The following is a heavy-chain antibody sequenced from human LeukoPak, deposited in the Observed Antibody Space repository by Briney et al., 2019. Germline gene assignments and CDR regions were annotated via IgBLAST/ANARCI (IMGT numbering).Heavy chain of an antibody. CDR3: ARSFVFWSGTDSYYYYMDV. V-gene: IGHV1-18*01. CDR1: GGTFSSYA. CDR2: ISAYNGNT. Sequence: ASVKVSCKASGGTFSSYAISWVRQAPGQGLEWMGWISAYNGNTNYAQKLQGRVTMTTDTSTSTAYMELRSLRSDDTAVYYCARSFVFWSGTDSYYYYMDVWGRGTTVTVSS. J-gene: IGHJ6*03. D-gene: IGHD3-3*01.